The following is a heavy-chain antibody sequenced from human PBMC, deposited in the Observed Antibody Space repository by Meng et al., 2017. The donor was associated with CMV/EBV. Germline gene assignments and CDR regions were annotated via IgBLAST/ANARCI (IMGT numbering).Heavy chain of an antibody. CDR2: ISSSSSYI. CDR3: ARAKYSSSPVLDY. D-gene: IGHD6-6*01. Sequence: GESLKISCAASGFTFSSYSMNWVRQAPGKGLEWVSSISSSSSYIYYADSVKGRFTISRDNAKNSLYLQMNSLRAEDTAVYYCARAKYSSSPVLDYWGQGTLVTVSS. CDR1: GFTFSSYS. J-gene: IGHJ4*02. V-gene: IGHV3-21*01.